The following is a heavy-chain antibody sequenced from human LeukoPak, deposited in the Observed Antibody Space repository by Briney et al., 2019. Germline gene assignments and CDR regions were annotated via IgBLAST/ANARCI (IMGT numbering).Heavy chain of an antibody. CDR1: GFTFSSYE. CDR3: ARGYSGYDEEDY. CDR2: ISSSGSTI. Sequence: EGSLRLSCAASGFTFSSYEMNWVRQAPGKGLEWVSYISSSGSTIYYADSVKGRFTISRDNAKNSLYLQMNSLRAEDTAVYYCARGYSGYDEEDYWGQGTLVTVSS. J-gene: IGHJ4*02. D-gene: IGHD5-12*01. V-gene: IGHV3-48*03.